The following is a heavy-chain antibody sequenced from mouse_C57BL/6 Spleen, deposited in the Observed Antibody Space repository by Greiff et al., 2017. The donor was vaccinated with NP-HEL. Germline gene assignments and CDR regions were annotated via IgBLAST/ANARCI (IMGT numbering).Heavy chain of an antibody. Sequence: QVQLQQPGAELVKPGASVKLSCKASGYTFTSYWMHWVKQRPGQGLEWIGMINPNSGSTNYNEKFKSKATLTVDKSSSTAYMQLSSLTSEDSAVYYCASLGLYYAMDYWGQGTSVTVSS. CDR3: ASLGLYYAMDY. CDR2: INPNSGST. CDR1: GYTFTSYW. V-gene: IGHV1-64*01. J-gene: IGHJ4*01.